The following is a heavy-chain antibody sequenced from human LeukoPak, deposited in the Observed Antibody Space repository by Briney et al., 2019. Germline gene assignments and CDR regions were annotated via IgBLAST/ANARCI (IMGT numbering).Heavy chain of an antibody. V-gene: IGHV3-7*01. CDR3: ARDWRYDFWSGYQSLFDY. J-gene: IGHJ4*02. CDR1: EFTFSSYW. CDR2: IKQDGSEK. Sequence: GSLRLSCAASEFTFSSYWMSWVRQAPGKGLEWVANIKQDGSEKYYVDSVKGRFTISRDNAKNSLYLQMNSLRAEDTAVYYCARDWRYDFWSGYQSLFDYWGQGTLVTVSS. D-gene: IGHD3-3*01.